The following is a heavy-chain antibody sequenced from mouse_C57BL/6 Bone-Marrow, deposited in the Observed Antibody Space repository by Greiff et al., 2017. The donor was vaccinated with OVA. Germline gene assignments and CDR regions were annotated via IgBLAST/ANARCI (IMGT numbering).Heavy chain of an antibody. CDR3: ARRGTGTGFAY. D-gene: IGHD4-1*01. Sequence: EVKLMESGGGLVKPGGSLKLSCAASGFAFSSYDMSWVRQTPEKRLEWVAYISSGGGSTYYPDTVKGRFTISRDNAKNTLYLQMSSLKSEDTAMYYCARRGTGTGFAYWGQGTLVTVSA. V-gene: IGHV5-12-1*01. CDR1: GFAFSSYD. CDR2: ISSGGGST. J-gene: IGHJ3*01.